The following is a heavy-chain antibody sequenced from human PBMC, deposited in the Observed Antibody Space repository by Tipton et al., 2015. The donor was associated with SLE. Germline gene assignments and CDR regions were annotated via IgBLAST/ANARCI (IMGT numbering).Heavy chain of an antibody. V-gene: IGHV4-39*07. J-gene: IGHJ4*02. CDR3: ARDKNGDYYDY. CDR1: GGSISSSSHY. CDR2: IYYSGIT. Sequence: TLSLTCTVSGGSISSSSHYWGWIRQPPGKGLEWIGSIYYSGITNYNPSLKSRVTISVDTSKNQFSLKLSSVTAADTAVYYCARDKNGDYYDYWGQGTLVTVSS. D-gene: IGHD4-17*01.